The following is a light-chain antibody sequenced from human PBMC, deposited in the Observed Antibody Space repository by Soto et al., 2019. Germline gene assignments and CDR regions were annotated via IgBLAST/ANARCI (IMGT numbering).Light chain of an antibody. Sequence: EIVLTQSPGTLSLSPGERATLSCRASQSVSTSYLAWYQQKPGQAPRLLIYGACSRATGIPDRFSGSGSGADFTLTISRLEPEDFAVYYCQQYGSVPLTFGGGTKVEIK. CDR1: QSVSTSY. V-gene: IGKV3-20*01. CDR3: QQYGSVPLT. CDR2: GAC. J-gene: IGKJ4*01.